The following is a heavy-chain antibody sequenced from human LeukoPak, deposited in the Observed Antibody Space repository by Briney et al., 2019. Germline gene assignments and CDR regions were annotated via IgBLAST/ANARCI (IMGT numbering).Heavy chain of an antibody. D-gene: IGHD3-10*01. CDR1: GYTFTGYY. V-gene: IGHV1-2*02. Sequence: ASVKVSCKASGYTFTGYYMHWVRQAPGQGLEWMGWINPNSGGTNYAQKFRGRVTMTRDTSISTAYMEPSRLRSDDTAVYYCARGFLEPRSPADFDYWGQGTLVTVSS. CDR3: ARGFLEPRSPADFDY. CDR2: INPNSGGT. J-gene: IGHJ4*02.